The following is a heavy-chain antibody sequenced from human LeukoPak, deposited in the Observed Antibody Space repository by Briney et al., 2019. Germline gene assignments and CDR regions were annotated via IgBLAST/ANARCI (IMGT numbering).Heavy chain of an antibody. CDR1: GGSISSGDYY. CDR2: IYYSGNS. J-gene: IGHJ5*02. Sequence: SQTLSLTCTVSGGSISSGDYYWSWIRQPPGKGLEWIGYIYYSGNSHYNSSLKSRVTIEVDTSKSQFSLKLSSVTAADTAVYYCARDAAQNWFDPWGQGSLVTVSS. CDR3: ARDAAQNWFDP. V-gene: IGHV4-30-4*01.